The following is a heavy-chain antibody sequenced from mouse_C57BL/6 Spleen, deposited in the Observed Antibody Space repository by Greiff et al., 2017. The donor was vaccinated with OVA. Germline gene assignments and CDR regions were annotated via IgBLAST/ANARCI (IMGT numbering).Heavy chain of an antibody. CDR3: ARRGIYDGYYY. D-gene: IGHD2-3*01. CDR1: GYTFTDYY. CDR2: INPNNGGT. Sequence: EVQLQQSGPELVKPGASVKISCKASGYTFTDYYMNWVKQSHGKSLEWIGDINPNNGGTSYNQKFKGKATLTVDKSSSTAYMELRSLTSEDSAVYYCARRGIYDGYYYWGQGTTLTVSS. J-gene: IGHJ2*01. V-gene: IGHV1-26*01.